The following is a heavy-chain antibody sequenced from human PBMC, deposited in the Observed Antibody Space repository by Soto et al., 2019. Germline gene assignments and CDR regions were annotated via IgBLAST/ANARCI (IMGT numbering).Heavy chain of an antibody. D-gene: IGHD1-26*01. CDR3: ARERQWEPLLY. V-gene: IGHV1-18*01. J-gene: IGHJ4*02. CDR1: GYTFTNYG. Sequence: QVRLVQSGAEVKRPGASVRVSCKASGYTFTNYGITWVRQVPGQGLEWMGWASAYNRNTNYAQKFKDRVIMTTDTSTGTAHMELRSLRYDDTALYFCARERQWEPLLYWGQGTLVTVSS. CDR2: ASAYNRNT.